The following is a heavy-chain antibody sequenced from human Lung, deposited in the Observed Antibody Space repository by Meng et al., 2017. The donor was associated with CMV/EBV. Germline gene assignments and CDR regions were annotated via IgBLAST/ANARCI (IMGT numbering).Heavy chain of an antibody. J-gene: IGHJ4*02. V-gene: IGHV4-31*03. CDR3: ARVLYYYGSASNFDH. Sequence: LXXSVSGGSINSRDYYWSWVRQYPGRGLEWVGHIYYSGATYYTPSLRSRLIISLDTSKNQFSLRLSSVTAADTAVYFCARVLYYYGSASNFDHWGQGNXV. D-gene: IGHD3-10*01. CDR1: GGSINSRDYY. CDR2: IYYSGAT.